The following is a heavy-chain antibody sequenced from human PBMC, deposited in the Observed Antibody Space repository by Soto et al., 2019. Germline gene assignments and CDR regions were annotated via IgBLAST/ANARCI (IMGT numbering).Heavy chain of an antibody. J-gene: IGHJ4*02. V-gene: IGHV1-18*01. Sequence: ASVKVSCKTSGYTFTNFGISWVRQAPGQGLEWMGWISAYNGNTNYAQKFQGRVTMTTDTSTSTAYMEVRSLRSDDTAVYYCARGRTPIDYWGQGTLVTVSS. CDR3: ARGRTPIDY. CDR1: GYTFTNFG. D-gene: IGHD2-15*01. CDR2: ISAYNGNT.